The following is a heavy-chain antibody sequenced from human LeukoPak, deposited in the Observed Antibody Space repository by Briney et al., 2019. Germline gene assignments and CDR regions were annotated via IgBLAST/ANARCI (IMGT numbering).Heavy chain of an antibody. D-gene: IGHD1-26*01. CDR2: IKEDGREK. Sequence: GGSLRLSCVGSGFTFRSHAMSWVRQAPGKGLECVANIKEDGREKYYVDSVKGRFTISRDNAKNSLYLQMSSLRAEDTAVYYCARIMLSWREFDCWGQGTLVTVSS. J-gene: IGHJ4*02. CDR1: GFTFRSHA. CDR3: ARIMLSWREFDC. V-gene: IGHV3-7*01.